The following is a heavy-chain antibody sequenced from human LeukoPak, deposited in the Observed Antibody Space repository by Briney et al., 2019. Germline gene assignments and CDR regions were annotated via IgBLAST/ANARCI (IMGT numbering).Heavy chain of an antibody. CDR2: ISGSGGST. Sequence: GGSLRLPCAASGFTFSNAWMSWVRQAPGKGLEWVSAISGSGGSTYYADSVKGRFTISRDNSKNTLYLQMNSLRAEDTAVYYCAKDIRWYFDYWGQGTLVTVSS. CDR3: AKDIRWYFDY. D-gene: IGHD3-3*02. J-gene: IGHJ4*02. V-gene: IGHV3-23*01. CDR1: GFTFSNAW.